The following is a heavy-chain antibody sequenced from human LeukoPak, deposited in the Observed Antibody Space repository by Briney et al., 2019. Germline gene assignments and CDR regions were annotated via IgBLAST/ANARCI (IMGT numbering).Heavy chain of an antibody. D-gene: IGHD3-10*01. CDR2: ISSSGSTI. V-gene: IGHV3-48*03. Sequence: GGSLRLSCAASGFTFSSYEMNWVRQAPGKGLEWVSYISSSGSTIYYADSVKGRFTISRDNAKNSLYLQMNSLRAEDTAVYYCGKKFKYHYLSGSEALDYYGMDVWGKGTTVTVSS. CDR1: GFTFSSYE. CDR3: GKKFKYHYLSGSEALDYYGMDV. J-gene: IGHJ6*04.